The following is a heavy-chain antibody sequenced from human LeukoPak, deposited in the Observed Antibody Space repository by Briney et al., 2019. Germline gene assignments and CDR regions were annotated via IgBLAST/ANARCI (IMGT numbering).Heavy chain of an antibody. J-gene: IGHJ4*02. D-gene: IGHD6-13*01. CDR3: AKDRHPYSSSWYYFDY. V-gene: IGHV3-30*18. CDR1: GFTFSSYG. CDR2: ISYDGSNK. Sequence: GRSLRLSCAASGFTFSSYGMHWVRQAPGKGLEWVAVISYDGSNKYYADSVKGRFTISRDNSKNTLYLQMNSLRAEDTAVYYCAKDRHPYSSSWYYFDYWGQGTLVTVSS.